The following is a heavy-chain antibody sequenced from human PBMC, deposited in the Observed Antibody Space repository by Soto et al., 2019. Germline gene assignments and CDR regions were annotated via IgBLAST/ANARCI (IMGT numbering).Heavy chain of an antibody. D-gene: IGHD2-2*01. CDR1: GFTFTSSA. CDR2: IVVGSGNT. V-gene: IGHV1-58*01. CDR3: AAGSYCSSTSCYFYSDYYYGMDV. Sequence: SVKVSCKASGFTFTSSAVQWVRQARGQRLEWIGWIVVGSGNTNYAQKFQERVTITRDMSTSTAYMELSSLRSEDTAVYYCAAGSYCSSTSCYFYSDYYYGMDVWGQGTTVTVSS. J-gene: IGHJ6*02.